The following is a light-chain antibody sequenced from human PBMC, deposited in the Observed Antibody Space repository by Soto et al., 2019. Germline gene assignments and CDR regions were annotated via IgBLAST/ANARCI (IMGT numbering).Light chain of an antibody. J-gene: IGKJ5*01. CDR1: QSVNSR. CDR3: QHYGRSPIT. Sequence: ILLTPYPAPLSLSPGERSTLSCSASQSVNSRLAWYQHKPGQAPRLLISGASSRATGIPDRFSGSGSATDFTLTSSRLEPEDFALYYCQHYGRSPITFGQGTRLEIK. V-gene: IGKV3-20*01. CDR2: GAS.